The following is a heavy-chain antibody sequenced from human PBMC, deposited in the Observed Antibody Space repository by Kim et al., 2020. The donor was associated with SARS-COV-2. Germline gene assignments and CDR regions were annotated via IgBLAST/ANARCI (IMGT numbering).Heavy chain of an antibody. Sequence: GGSLRLSCAASGFTFDDYAMHWVRQAPGKGLEWVSLISGDGGSTYYADSVKGRFTISRDNSKNSLYLQMNSLRTEDTALYYCAKDPWVGSSWPYYFDYWGQGTLVTVSS. J-gene: IGHJ4*02. CDR3: AKDPWVGSSWPYYFDY. CDR1: GFTFDDYA. D-gene: IGHD6-13*01. CDR2: ISGDGGST. V-gene: IGHV3-43*02.